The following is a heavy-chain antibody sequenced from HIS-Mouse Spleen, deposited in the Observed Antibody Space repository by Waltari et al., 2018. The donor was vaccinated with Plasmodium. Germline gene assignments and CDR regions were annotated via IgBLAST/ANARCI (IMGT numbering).Heavy chain of an antibody. CDR3: ARDRITGTSYFDY. D-gene: IGHD1-7*01. Sequence: QLQLQESGPGLVKPSETLSLTCTVSGCSISSSSYYWGWIRQPPGKGLEWIGSIYYSGVTYYNPSLKSRVTISVDTSKNQFSLKLSSVTAADTAVYYCARDRITGTSYFDYWGQGTLVTVSS. CDR2: IYYSGVT. J-gene: IGHJ4*02. CDR1: GCSISSSSYY. V-gene: IGHV4-39*07.